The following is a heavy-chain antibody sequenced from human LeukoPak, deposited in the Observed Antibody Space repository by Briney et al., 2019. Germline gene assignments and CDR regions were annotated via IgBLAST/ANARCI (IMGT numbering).Heavy chain of an antibody. V-gene: IGHV3-74*01. CDR3: TSVGLPIYDY. J-gene: IGHJ4*02. CDR1: GFTFSNYW. Sequence: GGSLRLSCAVSGFTFSNYWMHWVRQAPGKGLVWVSRINSNGSSTNYADSVKGRFTISRDNTKNTLYLQMNSLSAEDTAVYFCTSVGLPIYDYWGQGTLVTVSS. CDR2: INSNGSST. D-gene: IGHD3-10*01.